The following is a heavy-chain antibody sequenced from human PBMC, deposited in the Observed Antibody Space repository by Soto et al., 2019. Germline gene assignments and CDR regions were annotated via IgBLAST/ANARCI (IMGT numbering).Heavy chain of an antibody. V-gene: IGHV1-8*01. D-gene: IGHD3-10*01. J-gene: IGHJ6*02. CDR1: GYTLGTYD. Sequence: QVQLVQSGAEVRKPGASVKVSCRASGYTLGTYDINWVRQAPGQGLEWMGWLSPSTGNTGYAQKFPGRVTMTSDTSIATAYMELRNLRSDDTAVYYCASYFTPLDVWGQGTAVTVSS. CDR2: LSPSTGNT. CDR3: ASYFTPLDV.